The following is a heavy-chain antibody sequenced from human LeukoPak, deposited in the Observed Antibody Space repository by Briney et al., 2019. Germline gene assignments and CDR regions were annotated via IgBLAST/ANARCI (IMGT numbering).Heavy chain of an antibody. Sequence: PGGSLRLSCAASGFTVSSNYMSWVRQAPGKGLEWVSVIYSGGSTYYADSVKGRFTISRDNSKNTLYLQMNSLRAEDTAVYYCASRLQLWDLFDHWGQGTLVTVSS. CDR2: IYSGGST. V-gene: IGHV3-66*01. CDR3: ASRLQLWDLFDH. J-gene: IGHJ4*02. CDR1: GFTVSSNY. D-gene: IGHD5-18*01.